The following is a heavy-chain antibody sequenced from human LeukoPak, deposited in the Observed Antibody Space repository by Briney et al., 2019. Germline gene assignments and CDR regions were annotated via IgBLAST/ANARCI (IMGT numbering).Heavy chain of an antibody. CDR3: AKDRIMVITSTFDY. CDR2: ISPSGDIK. CDR1: GFTFSRHG. J-gene: IGHJ4*02. D-gene: IGHD3-22*01. V-gene: IGHV3-23*01. Sequence: GGSLRLSCVASGFTFSRHGMNWVRQAPGKGLKWVSGISPSGDIKYYVDSVKGRFTVSRDNSKNTLYLQINSLREEDTAVYYCAKDRIMVITSTFDYWGQGTLVTVSS.